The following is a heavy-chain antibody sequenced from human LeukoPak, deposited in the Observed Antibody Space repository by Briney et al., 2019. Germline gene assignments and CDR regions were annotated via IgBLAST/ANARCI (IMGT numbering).Heavy chain of an antibody. V-gene: IGHV4-59*01. Sequence: SETLSLTCTVSGGSISSYYWSWIRQPPGKGLEWIGYIYYSGSTNYNPSLKSRVTISVDTSKSQFSLKLSSVTAADTAVYYCARDPGSSGAFDIWGQGTMVTVSS. CDR2: IYYSGST. J-gene: IGHJ3*02. D-gene: IGHD3-10*01. CDR1: GGSISSYY. CDR3: ARDPGSSGAFDI.